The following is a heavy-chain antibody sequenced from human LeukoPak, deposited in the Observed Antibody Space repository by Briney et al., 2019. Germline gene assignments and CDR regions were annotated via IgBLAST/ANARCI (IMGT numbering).Heavy chain of an antibody. CDR1: EFTFTSYS. D-gene: IGHD1-1*01. J-gene: IGHJ4*02. V-gene: IGHV3-48*01. Sequence: GGSLRLSCAASEFTFTSYSMNWVRQAPGKGLEWISYIGGSTGTVNYADSVKGRITISRDNAKNSLYLQMNSLRAEDTAMYYCAKDWGNDVYCFDCWGQGALVTVSS. CDR3: AKDWGNDVYCFDC. CDR2: IGGSTGTV.